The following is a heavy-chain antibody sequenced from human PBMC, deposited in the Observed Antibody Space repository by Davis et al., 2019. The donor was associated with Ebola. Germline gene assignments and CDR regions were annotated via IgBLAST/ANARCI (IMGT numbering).Heavy chain of an antibody. CDR2: ITKSGSHR. J-gene: IGHJ4*02. Sequence: GESLKISCETSGFTFSRYDMNWVRQAPGKGLEWISDITKSGSHRHYADSVKGRFTISRDNAKNSVYLEMSSLRVEDTAVYYCARGQLAFDYWGQGTLVTVSS. CDR3: ARGQLAFDY. V-gene: IGHV3-48*03. CDR1: GFTFSRYD. D-gene: IGHD1-1*01.